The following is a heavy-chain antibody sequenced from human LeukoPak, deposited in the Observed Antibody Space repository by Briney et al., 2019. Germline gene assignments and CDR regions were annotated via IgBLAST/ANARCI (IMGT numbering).Heavy chain of an antibody. D-gene: IGHD4-17*01. Sequence: SETLSLTCTVSGGSISSSSYYWGWIRQPPGKGLEWIGSIYYSGSTYYNPSLKSRVTISVDTSKNQFSLKLSSVTAADTAVYYCETVTTVSDYWGQGTLVTASS. CDR2: IYYSGST. J-gene: IGHJ4*02. CDR3: ETVTTVSDY. CDR1: GGSISSSSYY. V-gene: IGHV4-39*01.